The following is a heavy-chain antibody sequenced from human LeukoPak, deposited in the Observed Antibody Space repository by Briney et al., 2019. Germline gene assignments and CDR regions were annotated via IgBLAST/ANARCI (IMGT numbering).Heavy chain of an antibody. CDR1: GFIFSSYG. J-gene: IGHJ5*02. D-gene: IGHD1-1*01. CDR3: ARDDVAWNDVHWFDP. V-gene: IGHV3-21*01. Sequence: GGSLRLSCAASGFIFSSYGMHWVRQAPGKGLEWVSSISSTGSSIYYADSVKGRFTISRDNAKNSLYLQMSSLRVEDTAVYYCARDDVAWNDVHWFDPWGQGTLVTVSS. CDR2: ISSTGSSI.